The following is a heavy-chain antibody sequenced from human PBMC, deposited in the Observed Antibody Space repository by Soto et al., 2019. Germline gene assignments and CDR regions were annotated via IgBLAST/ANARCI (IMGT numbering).Heavy chain of an antibody. Sequence: SETLSLTCTVSGGSISSYYWSWIRQPPGKGLEWIGYIYYSGSTNYNPSLKSRVTISVDKSKNQFSLKLNSVTAADTAVYYCARTYHYDSSGYFYYFDYWGQGTLVTVSS. CDR2: IYYSGST. D-gene: IGHD3-22*01. V-gene: IGHV4-59*08. CDR1: GGSISSYY. J-gene: IGHJ4*02. CDR3: ARTYHYDSSGYFYYFDY.